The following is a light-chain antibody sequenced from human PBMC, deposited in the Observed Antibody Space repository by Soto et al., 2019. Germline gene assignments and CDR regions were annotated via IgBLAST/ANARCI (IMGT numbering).Light chain of an antibody. CDR2: TAS. V-gene: IGKV1-9*01. Sequence: QLTQSPSSLSASVGDRVTITCRASQGISSNLAWYQQKPGKAPNLLIHTASTLQSGVPSRFSGSGSGTEFTLTISSLQPDDFATYYCHHYNTYSTFGQGTKVDIK. CDR1: QGISSN. CDR3: HHYNTYST. J-gene: IGKJ1*01.